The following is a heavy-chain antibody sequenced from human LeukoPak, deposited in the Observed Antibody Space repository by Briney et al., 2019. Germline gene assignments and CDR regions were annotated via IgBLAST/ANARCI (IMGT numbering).Heavy chain of an antibody. J-gene: IGHJ6*02. D-gene: IGHD3-3*01. CDR3: ARGLLRFLEWPNYYGMDV. CDR2: INPSGGST. V-gene: IGHV1-46*01. CDR1: GYTFTSYY. Sequence: ASVTVSCKASGYTFTSYYMHWVRQAPGQGLEWMGIINPSGGSTSYAQKFQGRVTMTRDTSTSTVYMELSSLRPEDTAVYYCARGLLRFLEWPNYYGMDVWGQGTTVTVSS.